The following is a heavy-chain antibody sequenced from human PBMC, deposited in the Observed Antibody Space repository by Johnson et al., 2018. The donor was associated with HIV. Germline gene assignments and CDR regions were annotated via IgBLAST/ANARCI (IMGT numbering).Heavy chain of an antibody. J-gene: IGHJ3*01. CDR1: GFTFSSYW. Sequence: MLLVESGGNLVQPGGSLRLSCAASGFTFSSYWMSWVRQAPGKGLEWVANIKQDGSEKYYVDSVKGRFSISRDNAKNSLFLQMNSLRAEDTAVYYCARDGAIPPGQYCSGGSCHGGDAFDLWGQGIKVTVSS. CDR3: ARDGAIPPGQYCSGGSCHGGDAFDL. D-gene: IGHD2-15*01. V-gene: IGHV3-7*01. CDR2: IKQDGSEK.